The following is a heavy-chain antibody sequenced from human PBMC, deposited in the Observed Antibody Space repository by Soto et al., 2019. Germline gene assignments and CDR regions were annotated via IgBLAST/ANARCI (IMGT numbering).Heavy chain of an antibody. D-gene: IGHD2-2*01. J-gene: IGHJ6*02. CDR2: IIPIFGTA. CDR3: ATHRYCSSTSCSTYYYYYGMDV. CDR1: GGTFSSYA. V-gene: IGHV1-69*13. Sequence: GASVKVSCKASGGTFSSYAISWVRQAPGQGLEWMGGIIPIFGTANYAQKFQGRVTITADESTSTAYMELSSLRSEDTAVYYCATHRYCSSTSCSTYYYYYGMDVWGQGTTVTVS.